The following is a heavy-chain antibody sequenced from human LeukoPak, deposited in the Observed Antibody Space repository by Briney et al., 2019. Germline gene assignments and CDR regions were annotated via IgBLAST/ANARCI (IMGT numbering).Heavy chain of an antibody. V-gene: IGHV3-30-3*01. Sequence: PGRSLRLSCAASGFTFSSYAMHWVRQAPGKGLEWVAVISYDGSNKYYADSVKGRFTISRDDSKNTLYLQMNSLRAEDTAVYYCARDFSVADNKDYWGQGTLVTVSS. CDR3: ARDFSVADNKDY. J-gene: IGHJ4*02. CDR2: ISYDGSNK. D-gene: IGHD6-19*01. CDR1: GFTFSSYA.